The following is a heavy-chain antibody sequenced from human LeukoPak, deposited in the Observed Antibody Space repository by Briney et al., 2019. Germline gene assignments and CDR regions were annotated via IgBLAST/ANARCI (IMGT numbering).Heavy chain of an antibody. CDR3: ARLCGGDCYSGLDY. CDR1: GYTFTGYY. Sequence: ASVKVSCKASGYTFTGYYMHWVRQAPGQGLEWVGWINPHSGGTDYAQKFQGRVTMTRDTSINTAYMELTRLRSDDTAVYHCARLCGGDCYSGLDYWGQGTLVTVSS. D-gene: IGHD2-21*01. V-gene: IGHV1-2*02. J-gene: IGHJ4*02. CDR2: INPHSGGT.